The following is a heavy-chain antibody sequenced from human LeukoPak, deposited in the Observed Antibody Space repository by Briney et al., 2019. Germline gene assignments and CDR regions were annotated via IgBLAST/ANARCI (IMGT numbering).Heavy chain of an antibody. D-gene: IGHD1-7*01. CDR2: INHSGST. V-gene: IGHV4-34*01. CDR1: GGSFSGYY. J-gene: IGHJ4*02. Sequence: SETLSLTCAVYGGSFSGYYWSWIRQPPGKGLEWIGEINHSGSTNYNPSLKSRVTISVDTSKNQFSLKLSSVTAADTAVYYCARGQTYVRYNWNLRAPYFDYWGQGTLVTVSS. CDR3: ARGQTYVRYNWNLRAPYFDY.